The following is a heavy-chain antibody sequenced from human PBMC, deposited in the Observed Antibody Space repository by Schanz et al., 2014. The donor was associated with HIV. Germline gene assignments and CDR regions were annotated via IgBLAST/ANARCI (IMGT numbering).Heavy chain of an antibody. Sequence: QVQLVESGGGVAQPGRSLRLSCAASGFAFSSHGMHWVRQAPGKGLEWVAVIWYDGRNKYYADSVKGRFTISRDNSKNTLYLQMNSLRAEDTALYYCARGGTTDYLDNWGQGTLVTVSS. D-gene: IGHD4-17*01. CDR3: ARGGTTDYLDN. J-gene: IGHJ4*02. CDR1: GFAFSSHG. V-gene: IGHV3-33*01. CDR2: IWYDGRNK.